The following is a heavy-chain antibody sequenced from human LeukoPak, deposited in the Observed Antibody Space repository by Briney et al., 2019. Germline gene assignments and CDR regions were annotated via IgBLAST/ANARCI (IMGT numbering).Heavy chain of an antibody. CDR1: GFTFSSYW. Sequence: GGSLRLSCAASGFTFSSYWMSWVRQAPGKGLEWVSAISGSGGSTYYADSVKGRFTISRDNSKNTLYLQMNSLRAEDTAVYYCAKGEYSSSWYYFDYWGQGTLVTVSS. J-gene: IGHJ4*02. V-gene: IGHV3-23*01. CDR2: ISGSGGST. CDR3: AKGEYSSSWYYFDY. D-gene: IGHD6-13*01.